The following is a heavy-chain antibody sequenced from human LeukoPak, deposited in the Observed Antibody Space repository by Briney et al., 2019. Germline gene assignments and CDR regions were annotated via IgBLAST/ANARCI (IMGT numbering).Heavy chain of an antibody. D-gene: IGHD3-10*01. V-gene: IGHV4-34*01. Sequence: SETLSLTRAVSGGPFSGYFWSWIRQSSGKGLEWIGEIHNSGTTNYNPSLNSRVTISEDTSKNQFYLNLSSVTAADTAVYYCARRYYYNLGSFPFDFWGQGTLVTVSS. CDR3: ARRYYYNLGSFPFDF. CDR1: GGPFSGYF. CDR2: IHNSGTT. J-gene: IGHJ4*02.